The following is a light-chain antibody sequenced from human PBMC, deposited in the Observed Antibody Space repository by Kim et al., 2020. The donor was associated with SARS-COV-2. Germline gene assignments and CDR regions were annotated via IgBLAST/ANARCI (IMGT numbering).Light chain of an antibody. Sequence: LSPGERATLSCRASQSVSSNYLAWYQQKPGQAPRLLIFGASSRATGIPDRFSGSGSGTDFTLTINRLEPEDFALYYCQQYGSSPRTFGQGTKLEIK. CDR2: GAS. CDR3: QQYGSSPRT. J-gene: IGKJ2*01. V-gene: IGKV3-20*01. CDR1: QSVSSNY.